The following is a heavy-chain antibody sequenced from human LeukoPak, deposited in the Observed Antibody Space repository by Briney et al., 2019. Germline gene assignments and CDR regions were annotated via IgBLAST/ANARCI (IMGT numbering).Heavy chain of an antibody. Sequence: SETLSLTCAVYGGSFSGYYWSWIRQPPGKGLEWIGEINHSGSTNYNPSLKSRVTISVDTSKNQVSLQLNSVTPEDTAVYYCATGLYFFVYWGQGTLVTVSS. D-gene: IGHD1-1*01. CDR3: ATGLYFFVY. J-gene: IGHJ4*02. CDR1: GGSFSGYY. CDR2: INHSGST. V-gene: IGHV4-34*01.